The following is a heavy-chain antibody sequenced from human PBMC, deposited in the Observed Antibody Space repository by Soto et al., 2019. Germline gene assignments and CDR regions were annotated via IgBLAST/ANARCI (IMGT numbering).Heavy chain of an antibody. J-gene: IGHJ5*02. CDR1: GYTFISYG. V-gene: IGHV1-18*01. D-gene: IGHD1-26*01. Sequence: GASVKVSCKAYGYTFISYGINWVRQAPGQGLEWMGRISAYNGNTNYAQKLQGRLTMTTDTSTSTAYMELRSLRSDDTAVYYCARVTYSGTLHSDPWGQGTLVTVSS. CDR2: ISAYNGNT. CDR3: ARVTYSGTLHSDP.